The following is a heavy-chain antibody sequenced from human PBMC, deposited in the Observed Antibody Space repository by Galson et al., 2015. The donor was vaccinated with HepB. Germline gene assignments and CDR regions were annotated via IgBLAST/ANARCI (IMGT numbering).Heavy chain of an antibody. J-gene: IGHJ3*02. CDR3: AKGDTPWGGFDI. CDR1: GFTFSTFA. CDR2: ISDGGDTT. V-gene: IGHV3-23*01. Sequence: SLRLSCATSGFTFSTFAMTWVRQAPGKGLEWVSAISDGGDTTYYADSVKGRFSITRDVSKSTLSLQMNSLRAEGTAVYYCAKGDTPWGGFDIWGQGTMVTVSS. D-gene: IGHD2-21*01.